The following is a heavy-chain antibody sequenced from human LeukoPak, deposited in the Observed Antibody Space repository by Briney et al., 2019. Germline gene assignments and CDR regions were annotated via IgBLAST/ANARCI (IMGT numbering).Heavy chain of an antibody. CDR2: IRYDGTLI. J-gene: IGHJ1*01. CDR1: GFIFSNYG. Sequence: GGSLRLSCAASGFIFSNYGMHWVRQAPGKGLEWVAFIRYDGTLIHYGDSVKGRFTISRDNSQDTLYLQMTSLRPEDTAVYYCAKVMEQWMIGFLHDWGQGTLVTVSS. D-gene: IGHD1/OR15-1a*01. CDR3: AKVMEQWMIGFLHD. V-gene: IGHV3-30*02.